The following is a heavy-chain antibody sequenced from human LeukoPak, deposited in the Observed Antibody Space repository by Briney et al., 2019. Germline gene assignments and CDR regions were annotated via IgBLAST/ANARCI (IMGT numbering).Heavy chain of an antibody. CDR3: ARGLGRYSSSSFDY. CDR2: IWYDGSDK. Sequence: PGRSLRLSCAASGFTFSSYGMHWVRQAPGKGLEWVAVIWYDGSDKYYADSVKGRFTISRDNSKNTLYLQMNSLRAEDTAVYCCARGLGRYSSSSFDYWGQGTLVTVSS. V-gene: IGHV3-33*01. J-gene: IGHJ4*02. D-gene: IGHD6-6*01. CDR1: GFTFSSYG.